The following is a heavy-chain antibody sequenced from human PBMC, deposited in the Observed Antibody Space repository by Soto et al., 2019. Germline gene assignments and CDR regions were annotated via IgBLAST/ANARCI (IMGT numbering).Heavy chain of an antibody. CDR3: ARDHKGGYYYYGMDV. CDR2: ISYDGSEK. J-gene: IGHJ6*02. V-gene: IGHV3-30*03. CDR1: GFSFNKYG. Sequence: GGSLKLSCGASGFSFNKYGMHWVRQAPGEGLEWLSLISYDGSEKWYAESVKGRFTISRDNSKNTLYLQMNSLRGDDTAVYYCARDHKGGYYYYGMDVWGQGTTVTVSS.